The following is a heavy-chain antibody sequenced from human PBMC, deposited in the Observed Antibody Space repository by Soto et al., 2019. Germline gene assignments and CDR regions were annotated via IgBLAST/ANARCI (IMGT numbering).Heavy chain of an antibody. V-gene: IGHV1-2*02. D-gene: IGHD1-26*01. CDR2: IGPESGDT. CDR1: GYNLTCHY. J-gene: IGHJ4*02. Sequence: VASVKVACKASGYNLTCHYIHWVRQAPEQGPEWMGEIGPESGDTRYAQKFQGRVTMTRDTSITTVYMELKNLSPDDTAVYYCGRGRSGQIVVFYWGQGTPVTVSS. CDR3: GRGRSGQIVVFY.